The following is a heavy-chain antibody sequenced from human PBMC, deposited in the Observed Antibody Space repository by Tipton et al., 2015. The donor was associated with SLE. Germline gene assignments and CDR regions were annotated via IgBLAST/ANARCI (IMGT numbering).Heavy chain of an antibody. Sequence: TLSLTCTVSRGSISGDFDYWSWIRQPPGKGLEWIGEINHSGSTNYNTSLKSRVTISLGTSKNQLSLKLTSVTAADTAVYFCASRGGGGSHFDYWGQGTLVSVSS. V-gene: IGHV4-34*01. J-gene: IGHJ4*02. CDR1: RGSISGDFDY. D-gene: IGHD3-16*01. CDR2: INHSGST. CDR3: ASRGGGGSHFDY.